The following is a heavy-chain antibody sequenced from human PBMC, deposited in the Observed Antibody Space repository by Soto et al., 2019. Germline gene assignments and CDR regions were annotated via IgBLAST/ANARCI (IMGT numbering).Heavy chain of an antibody. CDR2: IYYSGIT. V-gene: IGHV4-39*01. CDR1: GGSISSSSYY. J-gene: IGHJ3*02. CDR3: ARYRPSSPGPFAI. D-gene: IGHD2-8*02. Sequence: SETLSLTCTVSGGSISSSSYYWGWIRQPPGKGLEWIGTIYYSGITYYNPSLKSRVTISVDTSKNQFSLKVTSVTAADTAVYYCARYRPSSPGPFAIRGQGTMVTVSS.